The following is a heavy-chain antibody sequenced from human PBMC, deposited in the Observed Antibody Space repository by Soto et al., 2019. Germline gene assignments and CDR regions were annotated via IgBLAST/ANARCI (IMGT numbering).Heavy chain of an antibody. CDR2: IYWDDDK. CDR1: GFSLSTSGVG. CDR3: AHSPSPPPHSDCSSTSCIPPAPRDYGMHV. V-gene: IGHV2-5*02. D-gene: IGHD2-2*01. Sequence: SGPTLVNPTQTLTLTCTFSGFSLSTSGVGVGWIRQPPGKALEWLALIYWDDDKRYSPSLKSRLTITKDTSKNQVVLTMTNMDPLGTATYYFAHSPSPPPHSDCSSTSCIPPAPRDYGMHVWGQGTTVTVSS. J-gene: IGHJ6*02.